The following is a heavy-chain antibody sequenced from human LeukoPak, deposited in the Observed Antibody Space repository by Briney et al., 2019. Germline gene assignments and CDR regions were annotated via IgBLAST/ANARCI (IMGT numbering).Heavy chain of an antibody. J-gene: IGHJ4*02. D-gene: IGHD3-22*01. CDR1: GFTFSRDW. Sequence: PGGSLRLSCAASGFTFSRDWMHWVRQAPGKGPVWVSRISDDGSITTYADSVKGRFTISRDNAKSTMFLQMNSLRAEDTAVYFCARRYYETNVYDRHFDHWRQGILVTVSS. CDR3: ARRYYETNVYDRHFDH. V-gene: IGHV3-74*03. CDR2: ISDDGSIT.